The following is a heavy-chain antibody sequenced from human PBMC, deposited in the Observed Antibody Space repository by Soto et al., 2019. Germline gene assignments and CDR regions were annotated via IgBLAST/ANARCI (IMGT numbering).Heavy chain of an antibody. CDR1: GFTFSSYS. J-gene: IGHJ4*02. CDR2: ISSSSSYI. V-gene: IGHV3-21*01. CDR3: AREINSSPPEFDY. Sequence: NPGGSLRLSCAASGFTFSSYSMNWVRQAPGKGLEWVSSISSSSSYIYYADSVKGRFTISRDNAKNSLYLQMNSLRAEDTAVYYCAREINSSPPEFDYWGQGTLVTVSS. D-gene: IGHD6-13*01.